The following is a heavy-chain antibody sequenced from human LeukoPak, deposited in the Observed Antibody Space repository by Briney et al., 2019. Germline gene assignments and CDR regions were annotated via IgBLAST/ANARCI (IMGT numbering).Heavy chain of an antibody. Sequence: PGGSLRLSCTASEFTFSGYWVTWVRQAPGKGLEWVANINQGESEKYYVDSVKGRFTISRDNAKKSLYLQMNNLRVEDTAVYYCARDYQWKFDCWGQGTLVTVSS. CDR1: EFTFSGYW. V-gene: IGHV3-7*01. J-gene: IGHJ4*02. CDR2: INQGESEK. D-gene: IGHD2-2*01. CDR3: ARDYQWKFDC.